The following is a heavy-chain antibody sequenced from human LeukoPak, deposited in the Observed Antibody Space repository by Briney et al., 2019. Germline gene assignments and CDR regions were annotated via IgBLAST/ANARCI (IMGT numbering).Heavy chain of an antibody. Sequence: SETLSLTCAVSGGSISGYYWSWIRQPPGKGLEWIAYIYYNGVSNYNPSLKSRVTISVDTSKNQFSLMLSSVTAADTAVYYCARGYDSSAYYPFNYWGQGTLVTVSS. D-gene: IGHD3-22*01. CDR3: ARGYDSSAYYPFNY. CDR1: GGSISGYY. J-gene: IGHJ4*02. V-gene: IGHV4-59*01. CDR2: IYYNGVS.